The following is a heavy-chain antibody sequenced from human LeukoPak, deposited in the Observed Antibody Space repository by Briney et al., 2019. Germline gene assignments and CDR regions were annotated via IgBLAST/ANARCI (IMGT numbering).Heavy chain of an antibody. CDR2: IYTSGST. CDR1: GGSISTYY. V-gene: IGHV4-4*07. CDR3: ARGRHYYYDSSGYRI. Sequence: SETLSLICTVSGGSISTYYWSWIRQPAGKGLEWIGRIYTSGSTNYNPSLKSRVTISVDTSKNQFSLKLSSVTAADTAVYYCARGRHYYYDSSGYRIWGQGTMVTVSS. J-gene: IGHJ3*02. D-gene: IGHD3-22*01.